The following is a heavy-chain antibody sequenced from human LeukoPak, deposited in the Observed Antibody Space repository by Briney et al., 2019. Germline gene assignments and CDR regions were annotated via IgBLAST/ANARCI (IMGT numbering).Heavy chain of an antibody. CDR1: GFTFSSYA. Sequence: GGSLRLSCAASGFTFSSYAMTWVRQAPGKGLEWVSAITGGGDTTYYADSVKGRFTISRDNSNNTLYLQMNSLRAEDTAVYYCAKGRITMVRGVAMDVWGKGTTVTVSS. J-gene: IGHJ6*03. D-gene: IGHD3-10*01. CDR3: AKGRITMVRGVAMDV. V-gene: IGHV3-23*01. CDR2: ITGGGDTT.